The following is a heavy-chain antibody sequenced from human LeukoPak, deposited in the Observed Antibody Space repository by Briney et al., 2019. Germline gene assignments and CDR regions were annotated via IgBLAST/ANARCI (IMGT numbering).Heavy chain of an antibody. V-gene: IGHV3-7*01. CDR1: GFTFSSHW. CDR3: ARGPNIVVVTANFDY. J-gene: IGHJ4*02. Sequence: GGSLRLSCAASGFTFSSHWMSWVRQAPGKGLEWVANIVQDGSQKYYADSVKGRFTISRDNSKNTLYLQMNSLRAEGTAVYYCARGPNIVVVTANFDYWGQGTLVTVSS. CDR2: IVQDGSQK. D-gene: IGHD2-21*02.